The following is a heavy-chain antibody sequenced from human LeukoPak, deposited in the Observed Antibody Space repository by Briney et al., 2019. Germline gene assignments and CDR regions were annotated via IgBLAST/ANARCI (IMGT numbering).Heavy chain of an antibody. Sequence: ASVKVSCKASGYTFTSYGISWVRQAPGQGLEWMGWISAYNGNTNYAQKLQGRVTMTTDTSTSTAYMELRSLRSDDTAVYYCARDGYGPGAGPQNYYYYGMDVWGQGTTVTVSS. CDR3: ARDGYGPGAGPQNYYYYGMDV. J-gene: IGHJ6*02. V-gene: IGHV1-18*01. CDR1: GYTFTSYG. D-gene: IGHD3-10*01. CDR2: ISAYNGNT.